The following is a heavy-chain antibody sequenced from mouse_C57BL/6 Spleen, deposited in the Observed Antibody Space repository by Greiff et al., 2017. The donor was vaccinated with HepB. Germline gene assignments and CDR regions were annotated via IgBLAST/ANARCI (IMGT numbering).Heavy chain of an antibody. Sequence: VQLQQSDAELVKPGASVKISCKVSGYTFTDHTIHWMKQRPEQGLEWIGYIYPRDGSTKYNEKFKGKATLTADKSSSTAYMQLNSLTSEDSAVYCCARAPYDYDDAGSFAYWGQGTRVTVSA. D-gene: IGHD2-4*01. V-gene: IGHV1-78*01. CDR1: GYTFTDHT. J-gene: IGHJ3*01. CDR2: IYPRDGST. CDR3: ARAPYDYDDAGSFAY.